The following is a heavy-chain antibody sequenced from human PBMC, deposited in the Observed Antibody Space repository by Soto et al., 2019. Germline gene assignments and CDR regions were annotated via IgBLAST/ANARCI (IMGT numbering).Heavy chain of an antibody. CDR1: GGTFSSYA. Sequence: QVQLVQSGAEVKKPGSSVKVSCKASGGTFSSYAISCVRQAPGQGLEWMGGIIPISETTNYAQKFQGRVTITADESKSTAYMELSSMRSEDTAVYYCARSQGSSTSLAIYYYYYYGMDVWGQGTTVTVSS. D-gene: IGHD2-2*01. V-gene: IGHV1-69*01. CDR2: IIPISETT. CDR3: ARSQGSSTSLAIYYYYYYGMDV. J-gene: IGHJ6*02.